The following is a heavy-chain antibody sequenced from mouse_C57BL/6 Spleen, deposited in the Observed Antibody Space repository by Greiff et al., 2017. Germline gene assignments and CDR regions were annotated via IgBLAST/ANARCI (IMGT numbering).Heavy chain of an antibody. CDR2: IYPYNGVS. J-gene: IGHJ4*01. CDR3: ARSGNDDYYEDAMDY. Sequence: VQLQQSGPELVKPGASVKISCKASGYSFTGYYMHWVKQSHGNILDWIGYIYPYNGVSSYNQKFKGKATLTVDKSSNTAYMELRGLASEDSAVYYWARSGNDDYYEDAMDYWGQGTSVTVSS. V-gene: IGHV1-31*01. D-gene: IGHD2-3*01. CDR1: GYSFTGYY.